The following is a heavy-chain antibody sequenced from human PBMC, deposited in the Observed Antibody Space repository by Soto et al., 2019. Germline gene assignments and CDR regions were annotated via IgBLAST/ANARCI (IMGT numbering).Heavy chain of an antibody. D-gene: IGHD3-3*01. CDR2: ISGSGGST. CDR1: GFTFSSYA. J-gene: IGHJ6*02. V-gene: IGHV3-23*01. Sequence: GGSLRLFCAASGFTFSSYAMSWVRQAPGKVLEWVSAISGSGGSTYYADSVKGRFTISRDNSKNTLYLQMNSLRAEDTAVYYCAKAPLRFLEWLLSRGMDVWGQGTTVTVSS. CDR3: AKAPLRFLEWLLSRGMDV.